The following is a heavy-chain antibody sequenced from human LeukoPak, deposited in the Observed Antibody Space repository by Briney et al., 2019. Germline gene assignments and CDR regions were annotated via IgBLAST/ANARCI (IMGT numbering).Heavy chain of an antibody. Sequence: PGGSLRLSCAASGFALSSHWMTWVRHVPGRGPEWVANIRQDGSEKYYVNSVKGRFTISRDNAKNSLYLQMNSLRAEDTAVYYCARVTAPAYYYYYGMDVWGQGTTVTVSS. CDR3: ARVTAPAYYYYYGMDV. CDR2: IRQDGSEK. V-gene: IGHV3-7*03. CDR1: GFALSSHW. J-gene: IGHJ6*02. D-gene: IGHD4-23*01.